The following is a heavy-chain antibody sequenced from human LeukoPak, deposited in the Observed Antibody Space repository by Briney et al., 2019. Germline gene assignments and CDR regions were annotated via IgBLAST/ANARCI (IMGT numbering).Heavy chain of an antibody. J-gene: IGHJ4*02. CDR2: ISGSGGST. D-gene: IGHD2-2*01. V-gene: IGHV3-23*01. CDR3: AKDRRVVVPAANDY. CDR1: GFTFSGYV. Sequence: GGSLRLSCAASGFTFSGYVISWVRQAPGKGPQWVADISGSGGSTYYADSVKGRFSVSRDNSKNMVYLQMNSLRAEDTAVYYCAKDRRVVVPAANDYWGQGTLVTVSS.